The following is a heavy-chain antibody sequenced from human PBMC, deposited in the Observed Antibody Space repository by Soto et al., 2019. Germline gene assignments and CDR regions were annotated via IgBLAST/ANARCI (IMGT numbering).Heavy chain of an antibody. J-gene: IGHJ4*02. V-gene: IGHV3-30-3*01. Sequence: LRLSCATSGFTFSSYALHWVRQAPGKGLEWVALLSYDGINKYYADSVKGRFTISGDNSKNTLYLQINSLRAEDSAVYYCASPPHYDSSGYYLNWGQGTLVTVSS. CDR2: LSYDGINK. CDR1: GFTFSSYA. D-gene: IGHD3-22*01. CDR3: ASPPHYDSSGYYLN.